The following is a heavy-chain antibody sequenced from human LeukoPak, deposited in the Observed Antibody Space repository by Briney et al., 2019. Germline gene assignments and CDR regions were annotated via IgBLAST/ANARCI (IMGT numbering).Heavy chain of an antibody. J-gene: IGHJ4*02. Sequence: GESLKISFQGSGYSSTTYWIGWVRQMPGKGLECMGIIYPGDSDTRYSPSFQGQVTISADKSINTAYLQWSSLKASDTAMYYCARLGTYWSNYYFEYWGQGTLVTVSS. CDR1: GYSSTTYW. V-gene: IGHV5-51*01. CDR3: ARLGTYWSNYYFEY. D-gene: IGHD3-10*01. CDR2: IYPGDSDT.